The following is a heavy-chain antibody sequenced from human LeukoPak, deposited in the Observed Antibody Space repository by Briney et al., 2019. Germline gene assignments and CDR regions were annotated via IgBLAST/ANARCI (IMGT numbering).Heavy chain of an antibody. CDR1: GGSFSGYY. Sequence: SETLSLTCAVYGGSFSGYYWSWIRQPPGKGLEWIGYIYYSGSTNYNPSLKSRVTISVDTSKNQFSLKLSSVTAADTAVYYCARAHWYYYDSSGYSLAFDIWGQGTMVTVST. D-gene: IGHD3-22*01. CDR2: IYYSGST. V-gene: IGHV4-59*01. CDR3: ARAHWYYYDSSGYSLAFDI. J-gene: IGHJ3*02.